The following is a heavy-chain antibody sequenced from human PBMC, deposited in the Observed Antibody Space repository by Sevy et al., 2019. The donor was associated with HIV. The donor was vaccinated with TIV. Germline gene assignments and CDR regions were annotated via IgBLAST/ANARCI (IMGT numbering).Heavy chain of an antibody. CDR3: ARRYFDL. Sequence: GGSLRLSCDASGFTFDMYWMQWVRRAPGKGLEWVANIRQDGNEIYYAASVRGRFTISRDNAKGSLYLQMNNWRVEDTATYYCARRYFDLWGQGTLVTVSS. J-gene: IGHJ4*02. CDR1: GFTFDMYW. V-gene: IGHV3-7*03. CDR2: IRQDGNEI.